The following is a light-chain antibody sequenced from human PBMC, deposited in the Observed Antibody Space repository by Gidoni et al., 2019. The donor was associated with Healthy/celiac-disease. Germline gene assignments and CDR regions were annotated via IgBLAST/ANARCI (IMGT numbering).Light chain of an antibody. J-gene: IGKJ3*01. V-gene: IGKV1-39*01. Sequence: DIQMTQSPSSLSASVGDRVTITCRASPSISSYLNWYQQKPGKAPKLLIYAASSLQSGVPSRFSGSGSGTDFTLTISSLQPEDFATYYCQQSYSTPSTFGPXTKVDIK. CDR1: PSISSY. CDR2: AAS. CDR3: QQSYSTPST.